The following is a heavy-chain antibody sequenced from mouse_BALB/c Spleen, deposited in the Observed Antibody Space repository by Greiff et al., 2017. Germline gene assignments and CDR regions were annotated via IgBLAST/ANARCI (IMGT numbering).Heavy chain of an antibody. CDR1: GYTFTSYT. Sequence: QVQLQQSAAELARPGASVKMSCKASGYTFTSYTMHWVKQRPGQGLEWIGYINPSSGYTEYNQKFKDKTTLTADKSSSTAYMQLSSLTSEDSAVYYCAREGSTMMGAWFAYWGQGTLVTVSA. J-gene: IGHJ3*01. V-gene: IGHV1-4*02. CDR2: INPSSGYT. CDR3: AREGSTMMGAWFAY. D-gene: IGHD2-4*01.